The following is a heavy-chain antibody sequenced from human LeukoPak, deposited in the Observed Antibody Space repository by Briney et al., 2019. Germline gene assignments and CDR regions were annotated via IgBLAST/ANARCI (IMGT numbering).Heavy chain of an antibody. Sequence: SETLSLTCTVSGGSISSYYWSWIRQPPGKGLEWIGYIYYSGSTNYNPSLKSRVTISVDTSKNQFSLKLSSVTAADTAVYYCARGRVIVAAGTRWFDPWGQGTLVTVSS. CDR2: IYYSGST. J-gene: IGHJ5*02. CDR3: ARGRVIVAAGTRWFDP. V-gene: IGHV4-59*12. D-gene: IGHD6-13*01. CDR1: GGSISSYY.